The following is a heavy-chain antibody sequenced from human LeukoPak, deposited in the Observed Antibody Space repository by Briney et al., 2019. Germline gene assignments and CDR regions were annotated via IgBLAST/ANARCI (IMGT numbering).Heavy chain of an antibody. CDR1: GYTFTNFW. Sequence: HGESLKISCRGSGYTFTNFWIGWVRQMPGKGLEWMGIVSPSDSDTRYSPSFQGQVTISADKSITTAYLQWSSLKASDTATYYCVRQPRVHTPDFWGQGTLVTVSS. V-gene: IGHV5-51*01. J-gene: IGHJ4*02. CDR3: VRQPRVHTPDF. D-gene: IGHD1-1*01. CDR2: VSPSDSDT.